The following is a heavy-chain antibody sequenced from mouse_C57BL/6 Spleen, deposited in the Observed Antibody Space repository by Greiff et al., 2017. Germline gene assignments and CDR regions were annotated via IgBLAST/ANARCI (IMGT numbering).Heavy chain of an antibody. CDR3: ARYDYDWYFDV. Sequence: VQLQQSGAELVRPGTSVKVSCKASGYAFTNYLIEWVKQRPGQGLEWIGVINPGSGGTNYNEKFKGKATLTADKSSSTAYMQLSSLTSEDSADYFCARYDYDWYFDVWGTGTTVTVSS. CDR1: GYAFTNYL. V-gene: IGHV1-54*01. D-gene: IGHD2-4*01. J-gene: IGHJ1*03. CDR2: INPGSGGT.